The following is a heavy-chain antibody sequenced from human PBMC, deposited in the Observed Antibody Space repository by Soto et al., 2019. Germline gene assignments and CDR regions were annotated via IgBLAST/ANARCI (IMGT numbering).Heavy chain of an antibody. D-gene: IGHD6-6*01. CDR2: IYYSGKK. Sequence: PSETLSLTCTVSGGSISSSIYSWGWVRQPPGKGMEWIGSIYYSGKKYYKTYLKSRVNISIDTSKNQFSMKLSSVTAADTAVYYCARPSSKARPFEYWGHGTLVTVSS. V-gene: IGHV4-39*01. J-gene: IGHJ4*01. CDR3: ARPSSKARPFEY. CDR1: GGSISSSIYS.